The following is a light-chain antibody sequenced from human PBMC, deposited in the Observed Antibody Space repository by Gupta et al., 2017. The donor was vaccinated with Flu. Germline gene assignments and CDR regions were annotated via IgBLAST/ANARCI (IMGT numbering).Light chain of an antibody. J-gene: IGKJ2*01. CDR2: GTS. V-gene: IGKV3-20*01. CDR3: QQYGRSYT. Sequence: EVVLTQSPGTLSLFPGERATLSCRATQTVSSTYLAWYQQKPGQAPRPLIYGTSNRATGIPDRFSGSGSGTDFTLTISRLEPEDVAVYYCQQYGRSYTFGQGTKLEIK. CDR1: QTVSSTY.